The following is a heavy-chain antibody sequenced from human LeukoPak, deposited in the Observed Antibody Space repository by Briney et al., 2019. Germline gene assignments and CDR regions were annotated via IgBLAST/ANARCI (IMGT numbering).Heavy chain of an antibody. D-gene: IGHD3-9*01. CDR1: GYTFTGYY. V-gene: IGHV1-2*02. J-gene: IGHJ4*02. CDR3: ARPNYDILTGYFPFDY. Sequence: ASVKVSCKASGYTFTGYYMHWVRQAPGQGLEWMGWINPNSGGTNYAQKFQGRVTMTRDTSISTAYMELRSLRSDDTAVYYCARPNYDILTGYFPFDYWGQGTLVTVSS. CDR2: INPNSGGT.